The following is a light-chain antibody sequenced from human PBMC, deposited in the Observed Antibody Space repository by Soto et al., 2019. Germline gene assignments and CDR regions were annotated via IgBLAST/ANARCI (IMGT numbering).Light chain of an antibody. J-gene: IGLJ1*01. CDR3: ISYTDRQSYL. V-gene: IGLV2-14*03. CDR1: SSDIGSYNH. CDR2: AVS. Sequence: QSALTQPASVSGSPGESITSSFIGTSSDIGSYNHVAWYQQFPGKSPKLMIYAVSDRPPEVSDRFSGSKSGITASLTISGLQTEDEADYYCISYTDRQSYLFGTGTKVTVL.